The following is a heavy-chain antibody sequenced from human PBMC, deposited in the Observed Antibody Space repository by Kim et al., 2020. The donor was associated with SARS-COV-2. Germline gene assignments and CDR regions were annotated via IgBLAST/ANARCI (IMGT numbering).Heavy chain of an antibody. CDR2: MNPNSGNT. CDR1: GYTFTSYD. D-gene: IGHD3-3*01. V-gene: IGHV1-8*01. J-gene: IGHJ4*02. Sequence: VKVSCKASGYTFTSYDINWVRQATGQGLEWMGWMNPNSGNTGYAQKFQGRVTMTRNTSISTAYMELSSLRSEDTAVYYCARETDYDFWSGYYGYSPYFDYWGQGTLVTVSS. CDR3: ARETDYDFWSGYYGYSPYFDY.